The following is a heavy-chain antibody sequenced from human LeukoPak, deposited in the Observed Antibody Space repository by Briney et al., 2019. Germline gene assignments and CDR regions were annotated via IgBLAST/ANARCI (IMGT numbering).Heavy chain of an antibody. CDR1: GFTFSSYA. D-gene: IGHD4/OR15-4a*01. V-gene: IGHV3-23*01. CDR2: ISGSGGST. CDR3: AKDLRATMGYMDV. J-gene: IGHJ6*03. Sequence: GGSLRLSCAASGFTFSSYAMSWVRQAPGKGLEWVSAISGSGGSTYYADSVKGRFTISRDNSTNTLYLQMNSLRAEDTAVYYCAKDLRATMGYMDVWGKGTTVTVSS.